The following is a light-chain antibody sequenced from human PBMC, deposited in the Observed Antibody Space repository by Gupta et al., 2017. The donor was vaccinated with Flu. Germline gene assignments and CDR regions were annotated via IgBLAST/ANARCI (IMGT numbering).Light chain of an antibody. CDR3: QQTYITPLT. CDR1: QSIRSY. Sequence: DIQMTQSPSSLSASVGDRVTITCRAGQSIRSYLNWYQQKPGEAPKLLIYAASTLQSGVPSRFSGSGSETEFTLTIINLQPEDFATYSCQQTYITPLTFDGGSKVEIK. CDR2: AAS. J-gene: IGKJ4*01. V-gene: IGKV1-39*01.